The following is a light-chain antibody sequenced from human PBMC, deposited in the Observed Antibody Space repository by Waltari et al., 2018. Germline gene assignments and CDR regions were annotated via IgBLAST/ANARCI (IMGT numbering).Light chain of an antibody. V-gene: IGKV1-39*01. J-gene: IGKJ2*01. CDR2: TTS. CDR3: QQTYSTPYT. CDR1: QSTSSY. Sequence: DIQMTQSPSSLSASVGDRVTITCRASQSTSSYLNWFHQKPGKAPNLLIYTTSSLQSGVPSRFSGSGSGTDFTLTISSLQPEDFATFYCQQTYSTPYTFGQGTKLEIK.